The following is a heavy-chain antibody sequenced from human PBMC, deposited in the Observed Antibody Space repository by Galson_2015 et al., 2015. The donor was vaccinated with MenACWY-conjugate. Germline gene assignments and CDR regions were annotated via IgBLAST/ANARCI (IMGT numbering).Heavy chain of an antibody. D-gene: IGHD5-12*01. Sequence: SLRLSCAASGFTFSSYRMNWVRQTPGKGLEWVSCIGGSGNYISYADSVKGRFTISRDNAENSLYLQMDSLRVEDTAVYYCARTAGPAVYSGYVFDYWGQGTLVAVSS. V-gene: IGHV3-21*06. CDR1: GFTFSSYR. J-gene: IGHJ4*02. CDR3: ARTAGPAVYSGYVFDY. CDR2: IGGSGNYI.